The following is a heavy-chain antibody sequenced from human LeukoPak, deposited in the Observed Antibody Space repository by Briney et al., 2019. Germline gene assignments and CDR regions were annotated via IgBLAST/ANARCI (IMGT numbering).Heavy chain of an antibody. D-gene: IGHD3-22*01. CDR2: ISSSGGTI. CDR3: ARDLMVRLLPEDAFDI. CDR1: GFTFSSYE. V-gene: IGHV3-48*03. Sequence: PGGSLRLSCAASGFTFSSYEMNWVRQAPGKGLEWVSYISSSGGTIYYADSVKGRFTISRDNAKNSLYLQMNSLRAEDTAVYYCARDLMVRLLPEDAFDIWGQGTMVTVSS. J-gene: IGHJ3*02.